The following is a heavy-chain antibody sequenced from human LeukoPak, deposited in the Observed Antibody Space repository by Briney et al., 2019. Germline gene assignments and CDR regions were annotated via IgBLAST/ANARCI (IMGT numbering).Heavy chain of an antibody. V-gene: IGHV1-2*02. CDR3: ARGYFDWLNWFDP. CDR2: INPNSGGT. CDR1: GYTFTGYY. Sequence: ASVKVSCKASGYTFTGYYMHWVRQAPGQGLEGMGWINPNSGGTNYAQKFQGRLTMTRHTSISTAYMELSRLRSDDTAVYYCARGYFDWLNWFDPWGQGTLVTVSS. J-gene: IGHJ5*02. D-gene: IGHD3-9*01.